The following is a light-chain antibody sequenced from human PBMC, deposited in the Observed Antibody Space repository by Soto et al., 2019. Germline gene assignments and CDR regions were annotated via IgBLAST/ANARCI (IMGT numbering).Light chain of an antibody. CDR3: SSYAGSNDYV. Sequence: LTQPPSASGSPGQSVTISCTGTSSDVGGYNYVSWYQQHPGKAPKLMIYEVSKRPSGVPDRFSGSKSGNTASLTVSGLQAEDEADYYCSSYAGSNDYVFGTGTKVTVL. CDR1: SSDVGGYNY. V-gene: IGLV2-8*01. CDR2: EVS. J-gene: IGLJ1*01.